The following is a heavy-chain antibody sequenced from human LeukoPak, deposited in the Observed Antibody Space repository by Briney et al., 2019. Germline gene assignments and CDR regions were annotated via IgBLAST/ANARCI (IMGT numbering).Heavy chain of an antibody. V-gene: IGHV4-34*12. J-gene: IGHJ5*02. Sequence: KPSETLSLTCAVYGGSFNSYYWSWIRQPPGKGLEWIGEIVHSGTTNYSPSLKSRVTISVDTSKSQISLKLSSVTAADTAVYYCARAYDFWSGYYGPRRGHWFDPWGQGTLVTVSS. D-gene: IGHD3-3*01. CDR1: GGSFNSYY. CDR2: IVHSGTT. CDR3: ARAYDFWSGYYGPRRGHWFDP.